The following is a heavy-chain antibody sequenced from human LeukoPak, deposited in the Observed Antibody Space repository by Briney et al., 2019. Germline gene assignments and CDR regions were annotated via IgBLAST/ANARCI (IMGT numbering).Heavy chain of an antibody. Sequence: PGGSLRLSCAASGFTFSSYGMHWVRQAPGKGLEWVAFIRYDGSNRYYADSVKGRFTISRDNSKNTLYLQMNSLKTEDTAVYYCTTGGYYDYVWGSYRPYYFDYWGQGTLVTVSS. CDR2: IRYDGSNR. CDR3: TTGGYYDYVWGSYRPYYFDY. CDR1: GFTFSSYG. V-gene: IGHV3-30*02. J-gene: IGHJ4*02. D-gene: IGHD3-16*02.